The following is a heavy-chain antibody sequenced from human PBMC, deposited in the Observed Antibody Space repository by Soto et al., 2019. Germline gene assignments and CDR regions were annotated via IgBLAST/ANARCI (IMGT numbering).Heavy chain of an antibody. CDR3: AKRALSYAGEFDN. Sequence: QVHPQESGPGLLKPSETLSLTCTVSGGSISRYYWSWIRQPPGKGLEWIGDTFYSGSTNYNPSLKSRVTISVDTSENQVSLKLSSVTAADTAVYYCAKRALSYAGEFDNWGQGTLVTVSS. V-gene: IGHV4-59*01. CDR1: GGSISRYY. J-gene: IGHJ4*02. D-gene: IGHD2-21*01. CDR2: TFYSGST.